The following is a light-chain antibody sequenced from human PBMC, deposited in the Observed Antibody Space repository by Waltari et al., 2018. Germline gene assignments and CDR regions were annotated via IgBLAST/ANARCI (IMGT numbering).Light chain of an antibody. J-gene: IGKJ4*01. CDR1: QGISSS. CDR3: QQLNSYPLT. Sequence: DIQLTQSPSFLSASVGARVTITCRASQGISSSLAWYQQNPGKAPQLLTYVASTLQSGVPSRFSGSGSGTEFTLTISSLQPEDFATYYCQQLNSYPLTFGGGTKVEIK. CDR2: VAS. V-gene: IGKV1-9*01.